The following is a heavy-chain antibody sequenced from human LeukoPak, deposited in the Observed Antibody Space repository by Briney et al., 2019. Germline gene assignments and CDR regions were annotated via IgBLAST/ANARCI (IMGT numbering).Heavy chain of an antibody. Sequence: SETLSLTCTVSGGSVSSGSYYWSWIRQPPGKGLEWIGYIYYSGSTYYNPSLKSRVTISVDTSKNQFSLKLSSVTAADTAVYYCARDAPYYYDSSGSDAFDIWGQGTMVTVSS. V-gene: IGHV4-31*03. CDR3: ARDAPYYYDSSGSDAFDI. D-gene: IGHD3-22*01. J-gene: IGHJ3*02. CDR1: GGSVSSGSYY. CDR2: IYYSGST.